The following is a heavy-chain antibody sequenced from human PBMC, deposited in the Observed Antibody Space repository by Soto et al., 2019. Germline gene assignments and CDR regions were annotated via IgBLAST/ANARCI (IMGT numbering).Heavy chain of an antibody. CDR3: ARSAPPIDY. CDR1: GYTFTNYA. J-gene: IGHJ4*02. CDR2: IDAGNGNT. V-gene: IGHV1-3*01. Sequence: ASVKVSCKASGYTFTNYAMHWVRQAPGQRLEWMGWIDAGNGNTKYSQKFQGRVTITRDTSANTAYMELSSLRSEDTAVYYCARSAPPIDYWGQGTLVTSPQ.